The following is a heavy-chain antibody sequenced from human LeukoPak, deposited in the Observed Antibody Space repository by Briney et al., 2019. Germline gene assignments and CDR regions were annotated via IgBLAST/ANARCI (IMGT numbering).Heavy chain of an antibody. D-gene: IGHD3-10*01. Sequence: PSQTLSLTCAVSGGSISSGGYSWSWIRQPPGKGLEWIGYIYHSGSTYYNPSLKSRVTISVDTSKNQFSLKLSSVTAADTAVYYCARDVNYYGSGSYYKGLFWFDPWGQGTLVTVSS. J-gene: IGHJ5*02. CDR3: ARDVNYYGSGSYYKGLFWFDP. CDR1: GGSISSGGYS. V-gene: IGHV4-30-2*01. CDR2: IYHSGST.